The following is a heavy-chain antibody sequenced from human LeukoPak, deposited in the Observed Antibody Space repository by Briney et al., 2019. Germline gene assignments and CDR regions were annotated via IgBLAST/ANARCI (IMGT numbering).Heavy chain of an antibody. CDR3: ARFKRGTGFDY. Sequence: SETLSLTCAVSGGSISTTDFDWAWIRQPPGQGLEWIATISSSGKSYYNPYLMSRVTISVDTSKNQFSLDVTSVTAADTGLFYCARFKRGTGFDYWGRGILVIVS. J-gene: IGHJ4*02. V-gene: IGHV4-39*01. D-gene: IGHD1-26*01. CDR2: ISSSGKS. CDR1: GGSISTTDFD.